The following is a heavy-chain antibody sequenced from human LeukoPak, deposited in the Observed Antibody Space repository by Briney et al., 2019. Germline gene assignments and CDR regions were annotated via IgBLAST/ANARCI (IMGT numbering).Heavy chain of an antibody. Sequence: GGSLRLSCAASGFTFSSYNINWVRHAPGKGLEWGSYISSSSSTIYYADSVKGRFTISRDNAKNSLYLQMNSLRAEDTAVYYCARSPYCTNGVCYTLFDYWGQGTLVTVSS. CDR3: ARSPYCTNGVCYTLFDY. D-gene: IGHD2-8*01. CDR2: ISSSSSTI. CDR1: GFTFSSYN. J-gene: IGHJ4*02. V-gene: IGHV3-48*04.